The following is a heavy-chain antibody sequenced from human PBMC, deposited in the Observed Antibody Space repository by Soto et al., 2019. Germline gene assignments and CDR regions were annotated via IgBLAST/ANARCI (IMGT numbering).Heavy chain of an antibody. D-gene: IGHD3-16*01. CDR3: ARVEGDLNFDY. V-gene: IGHV1-46*01. CDR2: INPSGGST. Sequence: QVQLVQSGAEVKKPGASVKVSCKASGYTFTSYYMHWVRQAPGQGLEWMGIINPSGGSTSYAQKFKGRVTMTRDTSTSPVYMELSSLRSEDTAVYYCARVEGDLNFDYWGQGTLVTVSS. J-gene: IGHJ4*02. CDR1: GYTFTSYY.